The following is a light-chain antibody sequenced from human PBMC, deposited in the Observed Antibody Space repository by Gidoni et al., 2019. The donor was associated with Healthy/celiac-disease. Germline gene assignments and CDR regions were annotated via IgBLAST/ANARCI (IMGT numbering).Light chain of an antibody. CDR3: MQALQTPRT. J-gene: IGKJ1*01. Sequence: IVMTQSTLSLPVTPGEPASISCRSSQSLLHSNGYNYLDWYLQKPGQSPQLLIYLGSNRASGVPDRFSGSGSGTDFTLKISRVEAEDVGVYYCMQALQTPRTFGQXTKVEIK. CDR2: LGS. CDR1: QSLLHSNGYNY. V-gene: IGKV2-28*01.